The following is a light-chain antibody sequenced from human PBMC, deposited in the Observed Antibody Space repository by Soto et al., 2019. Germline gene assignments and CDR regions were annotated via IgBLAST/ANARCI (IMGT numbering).Light chain of an antibody. CDR2: GNT. Sequence: QSVLTQPPSVSGAPGQRVTISCTGSSSNIGAGFDVHWYQQLPGTAPRLLIYGNTNRPSGVPDRFSGSRSGTSASLAINGLQAEDEGDYYCQSYDNSLTGSRVFGTGTMVTVL. CDR1: SSNIGAGFD. V-gene: IGLV1-40*01. J-gene: IGLJ1*01. CDR3: QSYDNSLTGSRV.